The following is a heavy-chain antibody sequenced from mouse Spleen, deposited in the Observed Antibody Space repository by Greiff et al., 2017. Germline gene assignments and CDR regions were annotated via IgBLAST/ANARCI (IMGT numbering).Heavy chain of an antibody. Sequence: VMLVESGPELVKPGASVKISCKASGYAFSSSWMNWVKQRPGKGLEWIGRIYPGDGDTNYNGKFKGKATLTADKSSSTAYMQLSSLTSEDSAVYFCARHYGDYHWYFDVWGAGTTVTVSS. CDR2: IYPGDGDT. CDR1: GYAFSSSW. D-gene: IGHD2-13*01. CDR3: ARHYGDYHWYFDV. J-gene: IGHJ1*01. V-gene: IGHV1-82*01.